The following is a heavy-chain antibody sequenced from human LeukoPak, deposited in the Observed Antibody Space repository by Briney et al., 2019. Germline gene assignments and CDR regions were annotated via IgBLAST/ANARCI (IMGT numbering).Heavy chain of an antibody. Sequence: PGRSLRLSCAASGFTFSTYAMHWVRQAPGKGLEWLTVISYNGSHQYYSDSVRGRFTISRDNSRNSVILQINRLRPEDTAVYYCATSIRRITISSWGQGTLVTVSS. V-gene: IGHV3-30*04. CDR3: ATSIRRITISS. CDR1: GFTFSTYA. CDR2: ISYNGSHQ. D-gene: IGHD3-3*01. J-gene: IGHJ4*02.